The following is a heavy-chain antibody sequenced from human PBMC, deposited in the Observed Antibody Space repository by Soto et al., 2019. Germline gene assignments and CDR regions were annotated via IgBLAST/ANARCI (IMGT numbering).Heavy chain of an antibody. J-gene: IGHJ4*02. V-gene: IGHV4-31*03. CDR1: GGSISSGGYY. Sequence: QVQLQESGPGLVKPSQTLSLTCTVSGGSISSGGYYWSWIRQHPGKGLGWIGYIYYSGSTYYNPSLKSRVTLSADTSKNQFSLKLSSVSAGATAVYYCAREGGIVGATAADYWGQGTLVTVSS. D-gene: IGHD1-26*01. CDR2: IYYSGST. CDR3: AREGGIVGATAADY.